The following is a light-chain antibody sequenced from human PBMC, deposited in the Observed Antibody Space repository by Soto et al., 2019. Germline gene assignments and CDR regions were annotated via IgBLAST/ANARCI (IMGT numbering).Light chain of an antibody. CDR2: DAS. Sequence: LTQSPSTLSASVGDRVTITCRASQSVNSYLAWYQQKPGQAPRLLIYDASNRATGVPSRFSGSASGTDFTLTISSLEPEDFAVYYCQQGGSWPLTIGGGTKVEIK. J-gene: IGKJ4*01. CDR3: QQGGSWPLT. CDR1: QSVNSY. V-gene: IGKV3-11*01.